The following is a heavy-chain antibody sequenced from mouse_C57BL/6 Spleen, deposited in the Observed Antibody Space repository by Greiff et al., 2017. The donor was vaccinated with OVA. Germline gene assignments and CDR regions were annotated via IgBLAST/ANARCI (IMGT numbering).Heavy chain of an antibody. D-gene: IGHD1-1*01. Sequence: VQLQQSGAELVMPGASVKLSCKASGYTFTSYWMHWVKQRPGQGLEWIGEIDPSDSYTNYNQKFKGKSTLTVDKSSSTAYMQRSSLTSEDSAVYDCARRDYGSSPLDYWGQGTTLTVSS. CDR3: ARRDYGSSPLDY. CDR2: IDPSDSYT. V-gene: IGHV1-69*01. J-gene: IGHJ2*01. CDR1: GYTFTSYW.